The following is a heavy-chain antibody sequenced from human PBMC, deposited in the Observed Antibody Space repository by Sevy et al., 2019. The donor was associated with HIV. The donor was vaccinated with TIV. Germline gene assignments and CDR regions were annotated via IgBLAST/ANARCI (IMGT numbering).Heavy chain of an antibody. Sequence: SETLSLTCTVSGGSISRNTYYWAWNRHPPGKGLEWIGSIYYNGRTDYNPSLKSRVAVSLDTSNNQFSLKLSSVTPADTGVYYCAGTPLNPSWSGFAFYFDYWGQGTPVTVSS. V-gene: IGHV4-39*01. CDR3: AGTPLNPSWSGFAFYFDY. D-gene: IGHD3-10*01. CDR1: GGSISRNTYY. J-gene: IGHJ4*02. CDR2: IYYNGRT.